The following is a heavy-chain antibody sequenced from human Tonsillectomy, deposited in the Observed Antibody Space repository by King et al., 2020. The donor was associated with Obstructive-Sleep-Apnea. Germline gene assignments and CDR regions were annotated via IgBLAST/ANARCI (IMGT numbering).Heavy chain of an antibody. Sequence: QLVQSGAEVKKPGSSVKVSCKASGGTFSHSAIAWVRQAPGQGLEWMGGIVPSFGAGKYAQNFQGRVTIIATQETRTVYMELTNLRSEDTAMYFCARGFTARLDDAFDIWGQGTMVIVSS. V-gene: IGHV1-69*01. CDR1: GGTFSHSA. CDR2: IVPSFGAG. CDR3: ARGFTARLDDAFDI. D-gene: IGHD6-6*01. J-gene: IGHJ3*02.